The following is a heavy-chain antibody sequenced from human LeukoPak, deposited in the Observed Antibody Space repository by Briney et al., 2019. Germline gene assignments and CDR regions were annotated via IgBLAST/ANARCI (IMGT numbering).Heavy chain of an antibody. CDR2: IYSGGTT. J-gene: IGHJ4*02. CDR3: ASDYGDYEVY. CDR1: GFTVSSNY. Sequence: PGGSLRLSCAASGFTVSSNYMSWVRQAPGKGLEWVSLIYSGGTTYYADSVKGRFTISRDNSKNTLYLQMNSLRAEDTAVYYCASDYGDYEVYWGQGTLVTVSS. D-gene: IGHD4-17*01. V-gene: IGHV3-66*01.